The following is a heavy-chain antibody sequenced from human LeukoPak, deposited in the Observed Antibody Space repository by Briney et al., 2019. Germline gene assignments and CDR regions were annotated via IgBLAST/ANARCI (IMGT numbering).Heavy chain of an antibody. Sequence: GRSLRLSCAASGFTLSSYAMHWVRQAPGKGLEWVAVISYDGSNKYYADSVKGRFTISRDNSKNTLYLQMNSLRGEDTAVYYCARDSGILPDPWGQGTLVTVSS. D-gene: IGHD3-9*01. CDR1: GFTLSSYA. CDR3: ARDSGILPDP. V-gene: IGHV3-30-3*01. CDR2: ISYDGSNK. J-gene: IGHJ5*02.